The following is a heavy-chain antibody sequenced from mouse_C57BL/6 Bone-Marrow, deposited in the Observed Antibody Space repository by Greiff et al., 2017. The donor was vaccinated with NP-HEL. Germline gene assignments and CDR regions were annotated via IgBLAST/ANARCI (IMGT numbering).Heavy chain of an antibody. CDR3: ARWDYYGSPSYAMDY. Sequence: QVQLQQSGAELVRPGASVKLSCKASGYTFTDYYINWVKQRPGQGLEWIARIYPGSGNTYYNEKFKGKATLTAEKSSSTAYMQLSSLTSEDSAVYFCARWDYYGSPSYAMDYWGQGTSVTVSS. J-gene: IGHJ4*01. CDR1: GYTFTDYY. V-gene: IGHV1-76*01. D-gene: IGHD1-1*01. CDR2: IYPGSGNT.